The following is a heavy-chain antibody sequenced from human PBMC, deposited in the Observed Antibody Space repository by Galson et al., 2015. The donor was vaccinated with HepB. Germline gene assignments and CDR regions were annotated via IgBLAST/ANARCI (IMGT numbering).Heavy chain of an antibody. CDR2: IFSNDEK. CDR1: GFSLSHTRMG. CDR3: ARIPQKRLAALNFEYYYGMDV. V-gene: IGHV2-26*01. D-gene: IGHD6-6*01. Sequence: PALVKPTQTLTLTCTVSGFSLSHTRMGVSWIRQPPGKALEWLAHIFSNDEKSYNTSLKSRLSISKDTSKSQVVLSMTNMDPVDTGTYYCARIPQKRLAALNFEYYYGMDVWGQGTTVTVSS. J-gene: IGHJ6*02.